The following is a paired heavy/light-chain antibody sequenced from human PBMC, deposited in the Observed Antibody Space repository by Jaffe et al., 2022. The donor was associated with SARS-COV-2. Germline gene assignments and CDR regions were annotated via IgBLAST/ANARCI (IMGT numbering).Heavy chain of an antibody. V-gene: IGHV3-21*01. CDR2: TSSGSDYI. J-gene: IGHJ4*02. CDR1: GFTFSSYY. D-gene: IGHD5-18*01. Sequence: EVQLVESGGGLVKPGGSLRLSCAASGFTFSSYYMNWVRQAPGKGLEWVASTSSGSDYIFYADSVKGRFTISRDNAKNSLYLQMNSLRAEDTAVYYCARDKVETAIVTRYFDYWGQGTLVTVSS. CDR3: ARDKVETAIVTRYFDY.
Light chain of an antibody. CDR2: RND. Sequence: QSVLTQPPSASGTPGQRVAISCSGSGSNIGSNYVYWYQQFPGTAPKLLIYRNDQRPSGVPDRFSGSKSGTSASLAISGLRSEDEADYYCATWDDSLSGRVFGGGTKLTVL. CDR1: GSNIGSNY. CDR3: ATWDDSLSGRV. V-gene: IGLV1-47*01. J-gene: IGLJ3*02.